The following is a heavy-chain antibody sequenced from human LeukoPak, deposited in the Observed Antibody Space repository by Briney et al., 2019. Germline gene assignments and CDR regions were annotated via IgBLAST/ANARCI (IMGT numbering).Heavy chain of an antibody. CDR2: IDPSDSYT. J-gene: IGHJ6*04. V-gene: IGHV5-10-1*01. D-gene: IGHD6-6*01. Sequence: GESLKISCKGSGYSFTSYWISWVRQMPGKGLEWMGRIDPSDSYTNYSPSFQGHVTISADKSISTAYLQWSSLKAADTAMYYCARLLAARSPYYYCYYGRHVWGERTTVTVSS. CDR1: GYSFTSYW. CDR3: ARLLAARSPYYYCYYGRHV.